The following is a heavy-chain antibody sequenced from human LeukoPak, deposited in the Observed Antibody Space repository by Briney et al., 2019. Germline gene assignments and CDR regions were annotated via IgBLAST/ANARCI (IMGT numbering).Heavy chain of an antibody. V-gene: IGHV1-8*03. Sequence: PVASVKVSCKASGYTFTSYDINWVRQATGQGLEWMGWMNPNSGNTGYAQKFQGRVTITRNTSISTAYMELSSLRSEDTAVYYCARGGNTLREIWFGELSQYYFDYWGQGTLVTVSS. CDR2: MNPNSGNT. CDR3: ARGGNTLREIWFGELSQYYFDY. J-gene: IGHJ4*02. CDR1: GYTFTSYD. D-gene: IGHD3-10*01.